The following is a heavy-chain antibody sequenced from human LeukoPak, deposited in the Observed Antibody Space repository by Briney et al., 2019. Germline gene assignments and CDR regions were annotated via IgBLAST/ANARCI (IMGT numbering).Heavy chain of an antibody. V-gene: IGHV4-39*06. D-gene: IGHD6-19*01. CDR2: IHYRGST. Sequence: SETLSLTCTVSHGSISSSSYNWGWIRQSPVKGLEYIGSIHYRGSTNYNPSLKSQLTMLLDTSKNQFALKLSSVTAADTAMYYCARDSALAQAVMFDYWGQGTLVTVSS. J-gene: IGHJ4*02. CDR1: HGSISSSSYN. CDR3: ARDSALAQAVMFDY.